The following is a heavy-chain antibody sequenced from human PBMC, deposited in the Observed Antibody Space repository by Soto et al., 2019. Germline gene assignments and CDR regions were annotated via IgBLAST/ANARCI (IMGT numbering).Heavy chain of an antibody. CDR2: ISAFNGDT. V-gene: IGHV1-18*01. D-gene: IGHD3-3*02. J-gene: IGHJ4*02. Sequence: QVQLVQSGVEVKKPGASVKVSCKASGYTFSNYGLTWVRQAPGQGLEWMGWISAFNGDTNYAQKFQDXXTXTXVTSTSTAYMELRSLRSDDTAVYYCTRGGALPGIDYWGQGTLVTVSS. CDR1: GYTFSNYG. CDR3: TRGGALPGIDY.